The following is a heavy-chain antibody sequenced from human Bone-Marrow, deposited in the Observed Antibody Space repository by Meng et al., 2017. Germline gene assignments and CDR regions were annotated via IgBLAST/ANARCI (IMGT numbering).Heavy chain of an antibody. CDR3: ATRGNPYLDR. V-gene: IGHV1-18*04. J-gene: IGHJ4*02. CDR1: DYTLTSDG. CDR2: INIYNGIT. Sequence: QGQVVHSGAEVKKPGASVKVSCKVSDYTLTSDGFSWVRQAPGQGLQWMGWINIYNGITNYGRNFQGRVTLTTDTSTSTGYMELSSLTSDDTAVYYCATRGNPYLDRWGQGTLVTVSS.